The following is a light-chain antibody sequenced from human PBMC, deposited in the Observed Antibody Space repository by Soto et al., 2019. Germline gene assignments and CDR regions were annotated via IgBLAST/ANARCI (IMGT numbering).Light chain of an antibody. CDR2: DND. CDR1: YSNTGNNH. CDR3: GTWDGKV. J-gene: IGLJ1*01. Sequence: QSVLTQPPSVSAAPGQKVTISCSGTYSNTGNNHVAWYQQLPGTAPKLLIYDNDKRPSGIPDRLSGSKSGTSATLGITGLQTGDEADYYCGTWDGKVFGTGTKVTVL. V-gene: IGLV1-51*01.